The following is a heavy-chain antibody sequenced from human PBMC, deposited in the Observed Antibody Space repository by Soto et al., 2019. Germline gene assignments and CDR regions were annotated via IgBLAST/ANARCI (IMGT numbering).Heavy chain of an antibody. J-gene: IGHJ4*02. CDR1: GFTFSSYW. D-gene: IGHD2-2*02. Sequence: GGSLRLSCAASGFTFSSYWMSWVRQAPGKGLEWVANIKQDGSEKYYVDSVKGRFTISRDNAKNSLYLQMNSLRAEDTAVFYCERELYCSSTRCYTHFDSWGQGTLVTVS. CDR3: ERELYCSSTRCYTHFDS. V-gene: IGHV3-7*03. CDR2: IKQDGSEK.